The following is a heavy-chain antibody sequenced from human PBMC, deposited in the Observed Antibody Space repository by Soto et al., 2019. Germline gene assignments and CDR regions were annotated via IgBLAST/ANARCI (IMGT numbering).Heavy chain of an antibody. J-gene: IGHJ4*02. V-gene: IGHV1-18*04. CDR1: GYTFTSYG. CDR3: ARAVAVPADFDY. CDR2: ISAYNGNT. D-gene: IGHD6-19*01. Sequence: ASVKVSCKASGYTFTSYGISWVRQAPGQGLEWMGWISAYNGNTKYAQKFQGRVTMTTDTSTSTAYMELRSLRSEDTAVYYCARAVAVPADFDYWGQGTLVTVSS.